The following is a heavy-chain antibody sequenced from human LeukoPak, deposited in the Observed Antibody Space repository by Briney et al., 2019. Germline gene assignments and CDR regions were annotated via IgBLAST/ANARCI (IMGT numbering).Heavy chain of an antibody. CDR2: INPNSGGT. V-gene: IGHV1-2*02. J-gene: IGHJ5*02. D-gene: IGHD5-18*01. CDR3: ARDGVAVDTAMGTQRGPNWFDH. CDR1: GYTFTGYY. Sequence: ASVKVSCKASGYTFTGYYMHWVRQAPGQGLEWMGWINPNSGGTNYAQKFQGRVTMTRDTSISTAYMELSRLRSDDTAVYYCARDGVAVDTAMGTQRGPNWFDHWGQGTLVTVSS.